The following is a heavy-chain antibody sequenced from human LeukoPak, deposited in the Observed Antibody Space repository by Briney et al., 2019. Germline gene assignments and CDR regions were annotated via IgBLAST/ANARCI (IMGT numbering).Heavy chain of an antibody. Sequence: SVKVSCKASGGTFSSYAISWVRQAPGQGLEWMGGIIPIFGTANYAQKFQGRVTITTDESTSTAYMELSSPRSEDTAVYYCARDLAFRSSSWYGWFDPWGQGTLVTVSS. J-gene: IGHJ5*02. CDR3: ARDLAFRSSSWYGWFDP. V-gene: IGHV1-69*05. CDR2: IIPIFGTA. CDR1: GGTFSSYA. D-gene: IGHD6-13*01.